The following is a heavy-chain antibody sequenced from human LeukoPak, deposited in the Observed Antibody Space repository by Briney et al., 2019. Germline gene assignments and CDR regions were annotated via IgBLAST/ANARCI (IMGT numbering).Heavy chain of an antibody. V-gene: IGHV4-61*02. Sequence: PSETLSLTCTVSGGSISSGSYYWSWIRQPPRKGLEWIGRIYTSGSTNYNPSLKSRVTISVDTSKNQFSLKLSSVTAADTAVYYCARVVDGSGDDAFDIWGQGTMVTVSS. CDR1: GGSISSGSYY. CDR3: ARVVDGSGDDAFDI. D-gene: IGHD3-10*01. J-gene: IGHJ3*02. CDR2: IYTSGST.